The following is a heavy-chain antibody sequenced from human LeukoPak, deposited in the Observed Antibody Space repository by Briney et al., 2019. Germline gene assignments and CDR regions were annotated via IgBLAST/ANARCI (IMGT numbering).Heavy chain of an antibody. CDR2: ISYDGSNK. CDR1: GFTFSNYA. J-gene: IGHJ4*02. V-gene: IGHV3-30-3*01. Sequence: GGSLRLSCAASGFTFSNYAMHWVRQAPGKGLEWVALISYDGSNKYYADSVKGRFTISRDNSKNTLYLQMNSLRAEDTAVYYCARDLKGYFDYWGQGTLVTVSS. CDR3: ARDLKGYFDY.